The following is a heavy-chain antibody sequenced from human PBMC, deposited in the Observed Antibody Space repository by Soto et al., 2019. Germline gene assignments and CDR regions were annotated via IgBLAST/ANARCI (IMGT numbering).Heavy chain of an antibody. CDR3: ARVYGDYLAY. CDR1: GASISGYH. J-gene: IGHJ4*02. CDR2: ISYSGAT. Sequence: PSETLSLTCTVSGASISGYHWSWIRQFPGKGLECLGYISYSGATNYNPSLKSRVTMSIDTSKNQFSLQLNSVTAADTAVYYCARVYGDYLAYWGQGTLVTVSS. V-gene: IGHV4-59*08. D-gene: IGHD4-17*01.